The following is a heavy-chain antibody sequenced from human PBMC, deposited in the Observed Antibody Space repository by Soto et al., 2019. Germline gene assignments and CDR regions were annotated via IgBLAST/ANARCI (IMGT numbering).Heavy chain of an antibody. V-gene: IGHV4-59*01. CDR1: GVTIRSYY. CDR2: IFYSGST. D-gene: IGHD5-18*01. Sequence: SETLSITCTVSGVTIRSYYLTWIRQPPGKGLEWLGYIFYSGSTFYNPSLKSRVTISIHTSKSQFSLQLTSVTAADTAVYYCARGAADTAMVDSWGQGTLVTVS. CDR3: ARGAADTAMVDS. J-gene: IGHJ4*02.